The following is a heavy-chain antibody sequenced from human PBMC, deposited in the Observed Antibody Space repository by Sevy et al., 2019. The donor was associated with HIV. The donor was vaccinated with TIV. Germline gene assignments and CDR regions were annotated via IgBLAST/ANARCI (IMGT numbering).Heavy chain of an antibody. CDR3: AREVLGYSYGPNWFDP. Sequence: GGSLRLSCAASGFTFSSYWMNWVRQAPGKGLEWVAKIKQDGSEKYYVDSVKGRFTISRDNAKNSLYLQMNSLRVEDTAVYYCAREVLGYSYGPNWFDPWGQGTLVTVSS. D-gene: IGHD5-18*01. J-gene: IGHJ5*02. CDR1: GFTFSSYW. CDR2: IKQDGSEK. V-gene: IGHV3-7*01.